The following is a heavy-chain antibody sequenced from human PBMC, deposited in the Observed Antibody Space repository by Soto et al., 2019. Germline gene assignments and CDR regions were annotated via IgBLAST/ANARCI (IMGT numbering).Heavy chain of an antibody. D-gene: IGHD4-17*01. V-gene: IGHV3-30-3*01. CDR3: ARPTLTKNTRYFDY. J-gene: IGHJ4*02. CDR2: ISSAGDDK. Sequence: QVQLVESGGGVVQPGRSLRLSCAASGFTFSAYSMHCVRQAPGKGLEWVAVISSAGDDKHYADSVKGRFTISRDNSKNTLYLQMDSLRTDDSAVFYCARPTLTKNTRYFDYWGQGTLVTVSS. CDR1: GFTFSAYS.